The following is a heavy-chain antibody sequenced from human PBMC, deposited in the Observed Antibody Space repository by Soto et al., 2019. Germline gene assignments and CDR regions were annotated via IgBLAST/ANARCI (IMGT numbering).Heavy chain of an antibody. Sequence: LSLTCTVSGISITDYYWNWGRQTPEKGLEWIGFIHFSGSSSFAPSLKSRLSMSVDTSRNHFSLKLNFLTAADTAVYYCARWGNTAGVSLPAFDMWGRGAMVTVS. D-gene: IGHD3-10*01. CDR3: ARWGNTAGVSLPAFDM. J-gene: IGHJ3*02. CDR2: IHFSGSS. CDR1: GISITDYY. V-gene: IGHV4-59*12.